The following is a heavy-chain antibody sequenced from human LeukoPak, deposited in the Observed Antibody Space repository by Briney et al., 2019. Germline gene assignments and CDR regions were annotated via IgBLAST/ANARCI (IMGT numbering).Heavy chain of an antibody. Sequence: ASVKVSCKVSGYTLTELSMHWVRQAPGKGLEWMGGFDPEDGETIYAQKFQGRVTMTEDTSTDTAYMELSSLRSEDTAVYYRATSTPRYDILTGYYRGYYYYYMDVWGKGTTVTVSS. D-gene: IGHD3-9*01. J-gene: IGHJ6*03. CDR3: ATSTPRYDILTGYYRGYYYYYMDV. CDR1: GYTLTELS. CDR2: FDPEDGET. V-gene: IGHV1-24*01.